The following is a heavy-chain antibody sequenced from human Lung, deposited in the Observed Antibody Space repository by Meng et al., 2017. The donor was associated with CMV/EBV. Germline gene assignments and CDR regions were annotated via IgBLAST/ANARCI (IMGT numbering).Heavy chain of an antibody. Sequence: SGFTFGSYAMHWVRQAPGKGLEWLAVISYDGSNKYYADSVKGRFTISRDNSKNTLYLQMNSLRAEDTAVYYCARAVSYSSSVGWFDPWGQGTLVTVSS. CDR3: ARAVSYSSSVGWFDP. CDR2: ISYDGSNK. CDR1: GFTFGSYA. J-gene: IGHJ5*02. D-gene: IGHD6-6*01. V-gene: IGHV3-30-3*01.